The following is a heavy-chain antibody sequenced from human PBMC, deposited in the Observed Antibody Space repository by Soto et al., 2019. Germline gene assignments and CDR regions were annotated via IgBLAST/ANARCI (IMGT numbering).Heavy chain of an antibody. CDR3: AKLASDSGDYGGFDY. D-gene: IGHD4-17*01. CDR1: GFTFSSHA. V-gene: IGHV3-23*01. Sequence: GGSLRLSCAASGFTFSSHALSWVRQAPGQGLEWVSSIRGSGSSTYYADSVKGRFTISRDNSNNTLYLKMNSLSAEDTALYFCAKLASDSGDYGGFDYWGQGTTVTVSS. CDR2: IRGSGSST. J-gene: IGHJ4*02.